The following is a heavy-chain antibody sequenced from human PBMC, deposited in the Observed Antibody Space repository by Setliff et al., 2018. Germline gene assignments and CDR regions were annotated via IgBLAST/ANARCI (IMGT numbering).Heavy chain of an antibody. J-gene: IGHJ4*02. V-gene: IGHV1-8*01. D-gene: IGHD3-22*01. CDR1: GYIFTSYD. CDR3: ARTNNYYDSSGYYYVIDY. Sequence: VSCKASGYIFTSYDINWVRQATGQGLEWMGWMNPNSGNTGYAQKFQGRVTMTRNTSISTAYMELSSLRSEDTAVYYCARTNNYYDSSGYYYVIDYWGQGTLVTVSS. CDR2: MNPNSGNT.